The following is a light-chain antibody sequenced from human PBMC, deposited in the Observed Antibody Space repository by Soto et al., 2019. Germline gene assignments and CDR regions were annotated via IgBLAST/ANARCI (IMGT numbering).Light chain of an antibody. CDR3: QQYNNWPT. CDR1: QSVSSSY. CDR2: GAS. J-gene: IGKJ1*01. Sequence: EIVLTQSPATLSSSPGDRATLSCRASQSVSSSYLAWYQQKPGQAPRLLIYGASTRATGIPARFSGSGSGTEFTLTISSLQSEDFAVYYCQQYNNWPTFGQGTKVDIK. V-gene: IGKV3-15*01.